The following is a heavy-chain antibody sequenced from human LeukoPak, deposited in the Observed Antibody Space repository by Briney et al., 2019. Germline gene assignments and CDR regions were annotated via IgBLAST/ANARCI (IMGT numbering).Heavy chain of an antibody. CDR3: ASTYCGGDCYSGAL. Sequence: ASVKVSCKASGYTFTSYYMHWVRQAPGQGLEWMGWINPNSGGTNYAQKFQGRVTMTRDTSISTAYMELSRLRSDDTAVYYCASTYCGGDCYSGALWGQGTMVTVSS. D-gene: IGHD2-21*02. CDR2: INPNSGGT. CDR1: GYTFTSYY. V-gene: IGHV1-2*02. J-gene: IGHJ3*01.